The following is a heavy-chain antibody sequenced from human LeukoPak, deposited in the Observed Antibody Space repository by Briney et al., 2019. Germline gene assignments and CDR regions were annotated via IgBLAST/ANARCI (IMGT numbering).Heavy chain of an antibody. CDR3: AKDTAYYYDSSDLGDAFDI. V-gene: IGHV3-30*18. D-gene: IGHD3-22*01. CDR1: GFTFSSYG. CDR2: ISYDGSNK. J-gene: IGHJ3*02. Sequence: GGSLRLSCAASGFTFSSYGMHWVRQAPGKGLEWVAVISYDGSNKYYADSVKGRFTTSRDNSKNTLYLQMNSLRAEDTAVYYCAKDTAYYYDSSDLGDAFDIWGQGTMVTVSS.